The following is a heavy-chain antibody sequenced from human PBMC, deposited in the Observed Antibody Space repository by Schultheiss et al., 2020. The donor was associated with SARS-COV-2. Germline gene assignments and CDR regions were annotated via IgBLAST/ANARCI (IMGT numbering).Heavy chain of an antibody. D-gene: IGHD5-24*01. Sequence: GESLKISCAASGFTFSNYGMNWVRQAPGKGLEWVSYISSSSSTIYYADSVKGRFTISRDNAKKSLYLQMNSLRAEDTAVYYCARGWGDGYNNGPRQRFDYWGQGRLVTVSS. CDR2: ISSSSSTI. CDR3: ARGWGDGYNNGPRQRFDY. CDR1: GFTFSNYG. J-gene: IGHJ4*02. V-gene: IGHV3-48*01.